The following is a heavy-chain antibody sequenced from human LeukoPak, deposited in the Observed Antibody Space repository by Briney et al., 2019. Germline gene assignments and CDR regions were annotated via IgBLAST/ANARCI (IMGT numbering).Heavy chain of an antibody. CDR1: RVTFGKLW. CDR3: GRERNAYYMDV. J-gene: IGHJ6*03. CDR2: IKADGST. Sequence: GGTLSLSCATSRVTFGKLWMHWVREGPEKGLVSVSGIKADGSTGYADSVKGRFTISRDNAKNTLYLQMSSLSSEDTAVYYCGRERNAYYMDVWGKGTTVTVSS. V-gene: IGHV3-74*01.